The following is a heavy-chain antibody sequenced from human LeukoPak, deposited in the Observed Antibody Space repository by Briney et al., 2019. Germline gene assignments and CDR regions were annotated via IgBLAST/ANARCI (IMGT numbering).Heavy chain of an antibody. CDR2: IIPIFGTA. V-gene: IGHV1-69*05. J-gene: IGHJ6*03. Sequence: GASVKVSCKASGGTFSSYAISWVRQAPGQGLEWMGGIIPIFGTANYAQKFQGRVTITTDESTSTAYMELSSLRSEDTAVYYCASSPPPPARYYYYYYMDVWGKGTTVTVSS. CDR1: GGTFSSYA. D-gene: IGHD6-6*01. CDR3: ASSPPPPARYYYYYYMDV.